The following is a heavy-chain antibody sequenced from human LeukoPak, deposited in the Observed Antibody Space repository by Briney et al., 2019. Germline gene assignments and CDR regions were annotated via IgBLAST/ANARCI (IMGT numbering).Heavy chain of an antibody. CDR2: ISTSRSYI. V-gene: IGHV3-21*01. J-gene: IGHJ4*02. Sequence: GGSMRLFCAASGFTFSSYSMNWVRPAPGKGLEWLSSISTSRSYIYYADSVKGRFTISRDNAKNSLYLQMNSLRAEDTAVYYCARDRDEQWNLLYYWGQGTLVTVSS. D-gene: IGHD6-19*01. CDR3: ARDRDEQWNLLYY. CDR1: GFTFSSYS.